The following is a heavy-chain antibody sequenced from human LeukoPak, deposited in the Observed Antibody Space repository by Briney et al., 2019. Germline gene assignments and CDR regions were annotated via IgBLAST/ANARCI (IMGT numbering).Heavy chain of an antibody. CDR1: GFTFSSYG. CDR2: IRYDGSNK. V-gene: IGHV3-30*02. D-gene: IGHD3-3*01. CDR3: ARDYDFPRGYFDY. J-gene: IGHJ4*02. Sequence: QPGGSLRLSCAASGFTFSSYGMHWVRQAPGKGLEWVAFIRYDGSNKYYADSVKGRFTISRDNSKNTLYLQMNSLRAEDTAVYYCARDYDFPRGYFDYWGQGTLVTVSS.